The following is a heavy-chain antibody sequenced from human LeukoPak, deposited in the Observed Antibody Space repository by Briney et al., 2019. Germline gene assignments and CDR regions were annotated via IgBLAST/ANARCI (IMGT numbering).Heavy chain of an antibody. J-gene: IGHJ4*02. V-gene: IGHV3-21*01. CDR2: ISSTSSSI. Sequence: GGSLRLSCAASGFTFSSYTMNWVRQTPGKGLEWVSSISSTSSSIFYADSMKGRFTISRDNAKNSLYLQMNSLRAEDTAVYYCAREGVGASRYYFDYWGQGTLVTVSS. CDR3: AREGVGASRYYFDY. CDR1: GFTFSSYT. D-gene: IGHD1-26*01.